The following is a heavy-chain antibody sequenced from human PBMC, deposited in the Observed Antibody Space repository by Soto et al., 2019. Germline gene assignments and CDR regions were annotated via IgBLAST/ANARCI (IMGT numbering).Heavy chain of an antibody. J-gene: IGHJ4*02. V-gene: IGHV4-4*02. D-gene: IGHD1-26*01. Sequence: QVQLQESGPGLVKPSGTLSLTCVVSGDSVISTTWWSWVRQTPGKGLEWIGEVFHSGITNKNPSLESRVTISVDTSKNQFSLNLTSVTAADTAVYFCARDSVGATLRRERAYFFETWGQGTLVTVSS. CDR1: GDSVISTTW. CDR2: VFHSGIT. CDR3: ARDSVGATLRRERAYFFET.